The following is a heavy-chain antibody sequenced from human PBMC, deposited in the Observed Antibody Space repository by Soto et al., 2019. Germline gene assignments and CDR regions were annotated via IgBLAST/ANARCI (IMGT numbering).Heavy chain of an antibody. D-gene: IGHD6-19*01. CDR1: GFSFSSYA. CDR3: ARDMYSSDYFVKWFEP. J-gene: IGHJ5*02. Sequence: QVRLVESGGGVVQPGRSLRLSCTASGFSFSSYAMYWFRQPPGKGLEWVAVISHDGINKHYADSVKGRVTVSRDNSNHSLDLQLISLRGEDTAVYYCARDMYSSDYFVKWFEPWGQGTLVTVSS. V-gene: IGHV3-30-3*01. CDR2: ISHDGINK.